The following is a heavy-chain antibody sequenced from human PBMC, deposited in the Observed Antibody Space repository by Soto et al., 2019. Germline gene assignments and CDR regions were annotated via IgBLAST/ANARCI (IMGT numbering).Heavy chain of an antibody. CDR1: GFTFSSYA. CDR2: ISGSGGST. CDR3: AKDEQY. V-gene: IGHV3-23*01. J-gene: IGHJ4*02. D-gene: IGHD6-13*01. Sequence: GGSLRLSCTASGFTFSSYAMSWVRQAPGKGLEWVSAISGSGGSTYYADSVTGRFTISRDNSKNTLYLQMNSLSAEDKAVEYCAKDEQYWGQGTLVTVYS.